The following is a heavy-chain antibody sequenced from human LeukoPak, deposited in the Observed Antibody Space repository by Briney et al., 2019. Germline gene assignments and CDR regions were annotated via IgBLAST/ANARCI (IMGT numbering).Heavy chain of an antibody. D-gene: IGHD1-26*01. V-gene: IGHV3-43*01. CDR1: GFTFDDYT. CDR3: AKDIKNEVGATAVDY. J-gene: IGHJ4*02. CDR2: ISWDGGST. Sequence: GGSLRLSCAASGFTFDDYTMHWVRQAPGKGLEWVSLISWDGGSTYYADSVMGRFTISRDNSKNSLYLQMNSLRTEDTALYYCAKDIKNEVGATAVDYWGQGTLVTVSS.